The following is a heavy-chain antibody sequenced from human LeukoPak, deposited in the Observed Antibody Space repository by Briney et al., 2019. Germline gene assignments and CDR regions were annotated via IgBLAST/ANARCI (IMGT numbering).Heavy chain of an antibody. J-gene: IGHJ4*02. V-gene: IGHV3-7*01. CDR1: GFTFSSYW. CDR3: AKDQMVRGAFDY. Sequence: GGSLRLSCAASGFTFSSYWMSWVRQAPGKGLEWVANIKQDGSEKYYVDSVKGRFTISRDNSKNTLYLQMNSLRAEDTAVYYCAKDQMVRGAFDYWGQGTLVTVSS. CDR2: IKQDGSEK. D-gene: IGHD3-10*01.